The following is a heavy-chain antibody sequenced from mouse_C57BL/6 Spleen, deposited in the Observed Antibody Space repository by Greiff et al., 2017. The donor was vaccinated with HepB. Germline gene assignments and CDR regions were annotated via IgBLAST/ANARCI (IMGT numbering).Heavy chain of an antibody. D-gene: IGHD4-1*01. V-gene: IGHV5-17*01. CDR1: GFTFSDYG. CDR3: ALTGTYAMDY. Sequence: EVKVVESGGGLVKPGGSLKLSCAASGFTFSDYGMHWVRQAPEKGLEWVAYISSGSSTIYYADTVKGRFTISRDNAKNTLFLQMASLRSEDTAMYYCALTGTYAMDYWGQGTSVTVSS. CDR2: ISSGSSTI. J-gene: IGHJ4*01.